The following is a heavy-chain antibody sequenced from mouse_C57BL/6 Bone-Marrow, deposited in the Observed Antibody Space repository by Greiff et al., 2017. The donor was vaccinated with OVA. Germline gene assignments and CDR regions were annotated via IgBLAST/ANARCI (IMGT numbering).Heavy chain of an antibody. CDR1: GYTFTSYW. Sequence: QVQLQQPGAELVKPGASVKLSCKASGYTFTSYWMHWVKQRPGRGLEWIGRIDPHSGGTKYNEKFKSKATLTVDKPSSTAYMQLSSLTSEDSAVYYCARRDGYSFYYFDYWGQGTTLTVSS. CDR3: ARRDGYSFYYFDY. D-gene: IGHD2-3*01. V-gene: IGHV1-72*01. J-gene: IGHJ2*01. CDR2: IDPHSGGT.